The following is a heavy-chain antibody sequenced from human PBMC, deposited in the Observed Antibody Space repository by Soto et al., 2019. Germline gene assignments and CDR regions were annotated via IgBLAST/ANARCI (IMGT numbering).Heavy chain of an antibody. CDR2: IYYSGRT. CDR3: ARETTEPEHYYCLDL. J-gene: IGHJ6*02. V-gene: IGHV4-61*01. Sequence: PSETLSLTCTVSGDSLSSPTYYWTWIRQPPGKGLEWIAHIYYSGRTIYNLSLQSRVAISVDTSKNQFYLELNSVTAADTAVYFCARETTEPEHYYCLDLWCPGTTLTVSS. D-gene: IGHD4-17*01. CDR1: GDSLSSPTYY.